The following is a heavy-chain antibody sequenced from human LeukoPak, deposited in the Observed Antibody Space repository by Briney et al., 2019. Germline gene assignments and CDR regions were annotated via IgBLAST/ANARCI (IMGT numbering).Heavy chain of an antibody. D-gene: IGHD3-3*01. Sequence: PGGSLRLSCAASGFTFSSYSMNWVRQAPGKGLEWVSYISSSSSTIYYADSVKGRFTISRDNAKNSLCLQMNSLRAEDTAVYYCARWNYDFWSGYPDFDYWGQGTLVTVSS. J-gene: IGHJ4*02. CDR1: GFTFSSYS. V-gene: IGHV3-48*01. CDR2: ISSSSSTI. CDR3: ARWNYDFWSGYPDFDY.